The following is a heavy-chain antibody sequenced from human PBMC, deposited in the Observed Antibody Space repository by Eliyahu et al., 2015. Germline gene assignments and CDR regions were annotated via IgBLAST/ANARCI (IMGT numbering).Heavy chain of an antibody. Sequence: QVQLQESGPGLVKPSETLSLTCTVSGXSISSGYYWGWIRQPPGKGLEWIGSIYHSGSTYYNPSLKSRVTISVDTSKNQFSLKLSSVTAADTAVYYCAREETYYYGSGSPDYWGQGTLVTVSS. D-gene: IGHD3-10*01. CDR3: AREETYYYGSGSPDY. CDR2: IYHSGST. J-gene: IGHJ4*02. CDR1: GXSISSGYY. V-gene: IGHV4-38-2*02.